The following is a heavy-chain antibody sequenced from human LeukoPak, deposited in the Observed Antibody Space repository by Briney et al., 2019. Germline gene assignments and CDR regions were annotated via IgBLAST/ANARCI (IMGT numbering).Heavy chain of an antibody. CDR2: IYHSGST. CDR1: GGSISSSNW. J-gene: IGHJ4*02. CDR3: ARFGDDSSGYYHPRFDY. Sequence: NPSETLSLTCAVSGGSISSSNWWSWVRPPPGKGLEWIGEIYHSGSTNYNPSLKSRVTISVDKSKNQFSLKLSSVTAADTAVYYCARFGDDSSGYYHPRFDYWGQGTLVTVSS. V-gene: IGHV4-4*02. D-gene: IGHD3-22*01.